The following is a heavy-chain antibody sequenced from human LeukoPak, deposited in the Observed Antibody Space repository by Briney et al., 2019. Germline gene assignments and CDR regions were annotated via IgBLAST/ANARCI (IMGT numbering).Heavy chain of an antibody. D-gene: IGHD3-22*01. CDR1: GFTFSNYA. J-gene: IGHJ1*01. CDR2: ISYDGGNK. CDR3: ATYSSLNRREFQY. Sequence: GGSLRLSCAASGFTFSNYAMHWVRQAPGKGLEWVTVISYDGGNKYYADSVKGRFTISRDNSKNTLYLQMNSLRAEDTAVYYCATYSSLNRREFQYWGQGTLLTVTS. V-gene: IGHV3-30-3*01.